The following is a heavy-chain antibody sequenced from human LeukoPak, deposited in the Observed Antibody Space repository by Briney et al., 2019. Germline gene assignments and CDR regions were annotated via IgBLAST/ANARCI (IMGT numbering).Heavy chain of an antibody. D-gene: IGHD2-15*01. CDR2: IIPILGIA. CDR3: AREVVVAASPFDY. V-gene: IGHV1-69*04. Sequence: ASVKVSCKASGGTFSSHAISWVRQAPGQGLEWMGRIIPILGIANYAQKFQGRVTITADKSTSTAYMELSSLRSEDTAVYYCAREVVVAASPFDYWGQGTLVTVSS. J-gene: IGHJ4*02. CDR1: GGTFSSHA.